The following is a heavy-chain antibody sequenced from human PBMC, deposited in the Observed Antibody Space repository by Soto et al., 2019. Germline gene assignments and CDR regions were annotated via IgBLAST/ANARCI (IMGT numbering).Heavy chain of an antibody. D-gene: IGHD6-19*01. Sequence: SETLSLTCTVSGDSLSGGDYYWSWIRQPPGKGLEWTGDIYYTGFTFYNPSLKSRLTISLDSSKNQFPLRLNSVTAADTAVYFCARAYRINGWSDYFFDYWGQGTLVTVSS. J-gene: IGHJ4*02. CDR3: ARAYRINGWSDYFFDY. CDR2: IYYTGFT. CDR1: GDSLSGGDYY. V-gene: IGHV4-30-4*08.